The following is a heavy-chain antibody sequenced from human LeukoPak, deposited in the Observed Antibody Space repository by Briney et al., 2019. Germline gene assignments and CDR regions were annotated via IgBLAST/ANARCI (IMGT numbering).Heavy chain of an antibody. D-gene: IGHD2-2*01. V-gene: IGHV4-38-2*02. CDR3: ARDPRWLTPDCTSTSCYENYFDP. CDR1: GYSISNGYQ. J-gene: IGHJ5*02. CDR2: IYHSGST. Sequence: SETLSLTCAVSGYSISNGYQWAWIRQPPGQTLEWSGSIYHSGSTHYTPSLKSRVTISVDTSNNPFSLRLSSVTAADTAVYYCARDPRWLTPDCTSTSCYENYFDPWGQGTLVTVSS.